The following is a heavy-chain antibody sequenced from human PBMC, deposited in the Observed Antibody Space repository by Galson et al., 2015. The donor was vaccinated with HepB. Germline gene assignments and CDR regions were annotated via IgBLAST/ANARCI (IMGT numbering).Heavy chain of an antibody. CDR3: ARGEVGATDY. CDR2: MNPNSGNT. Sequence: SVKVSCKASGYTFTGYYMHWVRQAPGQGLEWMGWMNPNSGNTGYAQKFQGRVTMTRNTSISTAYMELSSLRSEDTAVYYCARGEVGATDYWGQGTLVTVSS. J-gene: IGHJ4*02. CDR1: GYTFTGYY. V-gene: IGHV1-8*02. D-gene: IGHD1-26*01.